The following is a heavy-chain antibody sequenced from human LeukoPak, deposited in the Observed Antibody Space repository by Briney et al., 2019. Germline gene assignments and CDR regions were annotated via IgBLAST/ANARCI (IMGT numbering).Heavy chain of an antibody. D-gene: IGHD6-19*01. J-gene: IGHJ4*02. CDR2: INPSGGST. V-gene: IGHV1-46*01. CDR3: ARESSSGWYMH. Sequence: ASVKVSCKASGYTFTSYYMHWMRQAPGQGLEWMGIINPSGGSTSYAQKFQGRVTMTRDTSTSTVYMELSSLRSEDTAVYYCARESSSGWYMHWGQGTLVTVSS. CDR1: GYTFTSYY.